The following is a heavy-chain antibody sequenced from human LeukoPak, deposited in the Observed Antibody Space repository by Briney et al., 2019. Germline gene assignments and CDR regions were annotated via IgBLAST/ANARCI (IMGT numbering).Heavy chain of an antibody. J-gene: IGHJ5*02. Sequence: SETLSLTCAVYGGSFSGYYWSWIRQPPGKGLEWIGEVNHSGSTNYNPSLKSRVTISVDTSKNQFSLKLSSVTAADTAVYYCARDEGHPYYYDSSGYSANWFDPWGQGTLVTVSS. CDR2: VNHSGST. V-gene: IGHV4-34*01. D-gene: IGHD3-22*01. CDR1: GGSFSGYY. CDR3: ARDEGHPYYYDSSGYSANWFDP.